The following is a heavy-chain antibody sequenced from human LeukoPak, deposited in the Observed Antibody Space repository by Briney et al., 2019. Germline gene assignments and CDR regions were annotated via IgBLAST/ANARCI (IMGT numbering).Heavy chain of an antibody. CDR1: GASISSHH. D-gene: IGHD1-26*01. V-gene: IGHV4-59*11. J-gene: IGHJ4*02. CDR2: IYYTGST. Sequence: PSETLSLTCTVSGASISSHHWSWIRQTPGKGLEWIGYIYYTGSTNYNPSLKSRVTISADTSRYQFSLKLDSVTAADTAVYYCARDRDRSGSQSYWGQGTLVTVSS. CDR3: ARDRDRSGSQSY.